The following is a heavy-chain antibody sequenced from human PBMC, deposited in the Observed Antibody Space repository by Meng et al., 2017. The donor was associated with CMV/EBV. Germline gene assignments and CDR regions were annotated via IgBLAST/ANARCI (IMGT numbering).Heavy chain of an antibody. CDR3: ANALVGQLEDD. CDR2: ISGSGGST. Sequence: EVQLLESGGGLVQHGXXXXRSGAASGFTFSSYAMSGVRQAPGKGLEWVSAISGSGGSTYYADSVKGRFTISRDNSKNTLYLQMNSLRAEDTAVYYCANALVGQLEDDWGQGTRVTVSS. CDR1: GFTFSSYA. J-gene: IGHJ4*02. D-gene: IGHD6-13*01. V-gene: IGHV3-23*01.